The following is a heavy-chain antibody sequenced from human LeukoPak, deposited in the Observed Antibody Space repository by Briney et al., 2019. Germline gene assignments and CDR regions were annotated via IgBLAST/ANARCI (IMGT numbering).Heavy chain of an antibody. CDR2: INSDGSST. J-gene: IGHJ5*02. Sequence: GGSLRLSCAASRFTFSSYWMHWVRQAPGKGLVWVSRINSDGSSTSYADSVEGRFTVSRDNAKNTLYLQMNSLRAEDTAVYYCARDRGYCSSTSCYDNHWGQGTLVTVSS. CDR3: ARDRGYCSSTSCYDNH. V-gene: IGHV3-74*01. D-gene: IGHD2-2*01. CDR1: RFTFSSYW.